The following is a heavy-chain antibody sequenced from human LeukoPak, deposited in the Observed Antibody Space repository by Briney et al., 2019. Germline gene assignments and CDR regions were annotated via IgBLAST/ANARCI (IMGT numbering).Heavy chain of an antibody. V-gene: IGHV3-11*04. CDR3: ARVPAGVIGMKDAFDI. CDR1: GFTFSDSY. J-gene: IGHJ3*02. D-gene: IGHD3-16*02. Sequence: GGSLRLSCAASGFTFSDSYMTWVRQAPGKGVEWVAYISGSGHDINYSDSVKGRFTISRDNAKNSLYLQMNSLRAEDTAVYYCARVPAGVIGMKDAFDIWGQGTMVTVSS. CDR2: ISGSGHDI.